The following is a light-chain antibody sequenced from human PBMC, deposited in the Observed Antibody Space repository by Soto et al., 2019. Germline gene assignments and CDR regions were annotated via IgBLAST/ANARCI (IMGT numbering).Light chain of an antibody. V-gene: IGKV4-1*01. CDR1: QSVLYSSNNKNY. J-gene: IGKJ1*01. CDR3: QQYYSTPWT. CDR2: WSS. Sequence: DIVMTQSPDSLAVSLGERATINCKSSQSVLYSSNNKNYLSWYQQKPGQPPKLLIYWSSTRESGVPDRLSGSGSGTDFTLTISSLKAEDVAVDYCQQYYSTPWTFVQGTKVEMK.